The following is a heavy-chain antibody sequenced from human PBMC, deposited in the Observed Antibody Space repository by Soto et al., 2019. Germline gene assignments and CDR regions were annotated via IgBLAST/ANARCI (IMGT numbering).Heavy chain of an antibody. CDR3: ARDSVTLFAFDV. Sequence: EVQLVESGGGLVQPGGSLRLSCAASGFTVSNNYTSWVRQAPGKGLEWVSVIYSGGSTYYADSVKGRFTISRDNSKNTLYLQMNSLRAEDTAVYYCARDSVTLFAFDVWGQGTMVTVSS. V-gene: IGHV3-66*01. CDR1: GFTVSNNY. CDR2: IYSGGST. J-gene: IGHJ3*01. D-gene: IGHD3-16*01.